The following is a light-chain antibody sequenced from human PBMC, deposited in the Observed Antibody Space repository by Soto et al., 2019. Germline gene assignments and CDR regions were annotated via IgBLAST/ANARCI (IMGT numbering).Light chain of an antibody. V-gene: IGKV3D-15*01. CDR1: QRLSSN. CDR3: QQYNKWRT. CDR2: GAS. Sequence: EIGMTQSPATLSVSPRERATLSCRASQRLSSNLAWYQQNPGQSHRLLLYGASTRACDTPDRFSGSGSGTEFTLTISSLQSEGFAVYYWQQYNKWRTFGQGTKVEIK. J-gene: IGKJ1*01.